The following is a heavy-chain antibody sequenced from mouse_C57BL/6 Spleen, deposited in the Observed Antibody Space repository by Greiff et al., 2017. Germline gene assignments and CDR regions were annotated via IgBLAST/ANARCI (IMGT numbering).Heavy chain of an antibody. CDR1: GYTFTGYW. V-gene: IGHV1-9*01. CDR3: AKRGLYDAMDY. Sequence: VQLQESGAELMKPGASVKLSCKATGYTFTGYWIEWVKQRPGHGLEWIGEILPGNGSTNYNEKFKGKATLTADTSSNTAYMQLSSLTTEDSAVYYCAKRGLYDAMDYWGQGTTVTVSS. J-gene: IGHJ4*01. CDR2: ILPGNGST.